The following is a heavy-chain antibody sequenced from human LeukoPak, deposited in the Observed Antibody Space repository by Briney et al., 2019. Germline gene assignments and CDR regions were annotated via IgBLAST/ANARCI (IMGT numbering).Heavy chain of an antibody. D-gene: IGHD3-3*01. V-gene: IGHV3-21*01. CDR3: ARTTYYDLPTPHY. Sequence: GGSLTLSCAASGFTFSDYGMIWVRQAPGKGLAWVSSISDNSGAIRYAESVKGRFTISRDNAKNSLYLQMNGLRAEDTAIYYCARTTYYDLPTPHYWGQATLVTVPP. CDR2: ISDNSGAI. CDR1: GFTFSDYG. J-gene: IGHJ4*02.